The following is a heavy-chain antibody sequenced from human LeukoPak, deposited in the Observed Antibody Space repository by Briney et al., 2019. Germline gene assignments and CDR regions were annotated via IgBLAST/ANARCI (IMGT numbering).Heavy chain of an antibody. D-gene: IGHD3-3*01. CDR3: ARGLDITIFGVVPNWSDP. V-gene: IGHV4-59*01. CDR1: GGSISSYY. Sequence: PSEPLSLTCTVSGGSISSYYWSWIRQPPGKGLEWIGYIYYSGSTNYNPSLKSRVTISVDTSKNQFSLKLSSVTAADTAVYYCARGLDITIFGVVPNWSDPWGQGTLVTVSS. CDR2: IYYSGST. J-gene: IGHJ5*02.